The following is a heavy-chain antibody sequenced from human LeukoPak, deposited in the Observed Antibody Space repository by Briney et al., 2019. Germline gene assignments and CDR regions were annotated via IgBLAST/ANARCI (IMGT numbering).Heavy chain of an antibody. J-gene: IGHJ4*02. V-gene: IGHV3-21*01. D-gene: IGHD2-2*01. CDR3: ARVAGDIVVVPAASDY. Sequence: GGSLRLSCAASGFTFSSYSMNWVRQAPGKGLEWVSSISSSSSYIYYADSVKGRFTISRDNAKNSLYLQMNSLRAEDTAVYYCARVAGDIVVVPAASDYWGQGTLVTVSS. CDR1: GFTFSSYS. CDR2: ISSSSSYI.